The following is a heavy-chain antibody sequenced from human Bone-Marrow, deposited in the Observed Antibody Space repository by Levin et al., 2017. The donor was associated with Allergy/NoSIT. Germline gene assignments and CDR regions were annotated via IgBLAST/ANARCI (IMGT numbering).Heavy chain of an antibody. V-gene: IGHV3-48*04. D-gene: IGHD5-12*01. CDR2: ISSSSSTI. CDR3: ARDYSGYALPANY. CDR1: GFTFSSYS. Sequence: GESLKISCAASGFTFSSYSMNWVRQAPGKGLEWVSYISSSSSTIYYADSVKGRFTISRDNAKNSLYLQMNSLRAEDTAVYYCARDYSGYALPANYWGQGTLVTVSS. J-gene: IGHJ4*02.